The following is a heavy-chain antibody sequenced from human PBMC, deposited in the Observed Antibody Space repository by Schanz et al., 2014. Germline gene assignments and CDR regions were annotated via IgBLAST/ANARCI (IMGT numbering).Heavy chain of an antibody. D-gene: IGHD2-2*01. Sequence: VRLVESGGGLVQPGGSLRLSCEASGFTFSSYAMHWVRQASGKGLEYVSAITRSGGGTYYSDSVKGRFTISRDNSKNTLYLQMNSLRSEDTAVYYCAKDSTHIDIVLVPTAIDYWGQGTLVTVSS. CDR1: GFTFSSYA. CDR2: ITRSGGGT. CDR3: AKDSTHIDIVLVPTAIDY. J-gene: IGHJ4*02. V-gene: IGHV3-64*04.